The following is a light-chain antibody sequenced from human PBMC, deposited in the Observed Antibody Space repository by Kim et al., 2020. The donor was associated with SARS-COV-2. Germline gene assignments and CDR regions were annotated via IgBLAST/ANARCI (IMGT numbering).Light chain of an antibody. V-gene: IGKV1-27*01. CDR3: QKCDSAPWT. CDR1: QDISNY. J-gene: IGKJ1*01. Sequence: AAVRDRVTSTCRASQDISNYVAWFQLKPGKAPKRLIYAASALQPGVPSRFSGSGSGTDFTLTVTSLQPEDVATYYCQKCDSAPWTFGQGTKVDIK. CDR2: AAS.